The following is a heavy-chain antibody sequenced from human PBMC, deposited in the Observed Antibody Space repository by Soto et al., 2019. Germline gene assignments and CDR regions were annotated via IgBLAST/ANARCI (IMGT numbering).Heavy chain of an antibody. CDR1: GYTFTSYA. D-gene: IGHD1-26*01. V-gene: IGHV1-3*01. J-gene: IGHJ6*02. CDR2: INAGNGNT. CDR3: ARDSGRHNYYYYGMDV. Sequence: ASVKVSCKASGYTFTSYAMHWVRQAPGQRLEWMGWINAGNGNTKYSQKFQGRVTITRDTSASTAYMELSSLRSEDTAVYYCARDSGRHNYYYYGMDVWGQGPTVTVSS.